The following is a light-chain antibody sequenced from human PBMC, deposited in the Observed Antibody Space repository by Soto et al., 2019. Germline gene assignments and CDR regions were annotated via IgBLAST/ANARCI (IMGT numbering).Light chain of an antibody. CDR1: LSVSSD. CDR2: RAF. Sequence: EIVRTQAPATLSLSPGEISTLSCRASLSVSSDLAWYRQKPGQAPRLLIYRAFTRATGIPARFSGSGSGTEFTLTISSLQPDDFATYYCQQYNSYSWTFGQGTRWIS. V-gene: IGKV3-15*01. J-gene: IGKJ1*01. CDR3: QQYNSYSWT.